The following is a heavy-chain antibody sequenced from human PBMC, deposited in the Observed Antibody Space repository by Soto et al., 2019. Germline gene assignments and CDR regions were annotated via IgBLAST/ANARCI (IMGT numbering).Heavy chain of an antibody. Sequence: QVQLVESGGDLVKPGGSLRLSCAASGFTFSDSYMSWLRQAPGKGLEWISYISNSGSTIHYADSVKGRFTISRHNAKNSLYLQVHCLRAADTAVYYCARGIAAAEWGQGTLVTVSS. V-gene: IGHV3-11*01. J-gene: IGHJ4*02. D-gene: IGHD6-13*01. CDR3: ARGIAAAE. CDR2: ISNSGSTI. CDR1: GFTFSDSY.